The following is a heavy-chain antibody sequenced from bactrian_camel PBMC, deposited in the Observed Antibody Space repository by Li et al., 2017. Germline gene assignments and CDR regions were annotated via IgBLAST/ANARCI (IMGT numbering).Heavy chain of an antibody. D-gene: IGHD5*01. CDR2: IANDGTST. CDR1: GFTSSDYW. Sequence: ESGGGLVQPGGSLRLSCTASGFTSSDYWMHSVRQAPGKGLEWVSTIANDGTSTYSADAAKVRFAISRDNAKNTVYLQMNSLKPEDTAVYYCVRAASSQMGWADFGYWGQGTQVTVS. V-gene: IGHV3S25*01. J-gene: IGHJ6*01. CDR3: VRAASSQMGWADFGY.